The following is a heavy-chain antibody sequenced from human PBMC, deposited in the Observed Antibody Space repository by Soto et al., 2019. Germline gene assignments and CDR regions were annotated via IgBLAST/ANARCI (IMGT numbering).Heavy chain of an antibody. J-gene: IGHJ4*02. CDR1: GDTFTNYY. D-gene: IGHD6-19*01. Sequence: QVQLVQSGAELKDPGASVKVSCKASGDTFTNYYIHWVRQAPGQGLEWMGTIDPSGTTTFYAQNLQGRVTMTRDTSTVTLYMELSSLRSEDTAVYYCARLKVTSGLSYWGQGTLVTVSS. CDR3: ARLKVTSGLSY. V-gene: IGHV1-46*01. CDR2: IDPSGTTT.